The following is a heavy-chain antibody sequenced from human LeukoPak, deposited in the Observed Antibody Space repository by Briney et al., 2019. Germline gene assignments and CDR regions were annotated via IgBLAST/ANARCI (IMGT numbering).Heavy chain of an antibody. CDR2: IIPILGIA. J-gene: IGHJ6*02. Sequence: SVKVSCKASGYTFTSYAISWVRQAPGQGLEWMGRIIPILGIANYAQKFQGRVTITADKSTSTAYMELSSLRSEDTAVYYCARDREDIVVVVAAVPGYYYGMDVWGQGTTVTVSS. CDR1: GYTFTSYA. D-gene: IGHD2-15*01. CDR3: ARDREDIVVVVAAVPGYYYGMDV. V-gene: IGHV1-69*04.